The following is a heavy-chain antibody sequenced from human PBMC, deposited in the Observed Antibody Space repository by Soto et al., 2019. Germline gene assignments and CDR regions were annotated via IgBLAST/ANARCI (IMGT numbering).Heavy chain of an antibody. Sequence: GGSLRLSCAASGFTFSSYSMNWVRQAPGKGLEWVSSISSSSSYIYYADSVKGRFTISRDNAKNSLYLQMNSLRVEDTAVYYCARVEKLPLGPGAFDIWGQGTMVTVSS. D-gene: IGHD2-15*01. CDR2: ISSSSSYI. V-gene: IGHV3-21*01. CDR3: ARVEKLPLGPGAFDI. CDR1: GFTFSSYS. J-gene: IGHJ3*02.